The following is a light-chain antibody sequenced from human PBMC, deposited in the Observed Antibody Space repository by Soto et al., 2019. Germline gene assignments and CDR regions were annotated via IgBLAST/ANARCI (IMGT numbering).Light chain of an antibody. Sequence: EIVLTQSPGTLSLSPGEXATLSYRAIQRVSSTYLIWYQHKPGQAPRLLIYDASNRATGVPARFSGSGSGTDFTLTISSLEPEDFAVYYCQQRYRWPPITFGQGTRLEIK. CDR3: QQRYRWPPIT. CDR2: DAS. J-gene: IGKJ5*01. CDR1: QRVSSTY. V-gene: IGKV3D-20*02.